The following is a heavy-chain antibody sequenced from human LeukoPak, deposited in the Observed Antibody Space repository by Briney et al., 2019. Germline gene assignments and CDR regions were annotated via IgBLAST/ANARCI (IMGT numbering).Heavy chain of an antibody. Sequence: PSETLSITCTVSGGSVSGYYWSWIRLPPGKGLEWIAYIHYSGTTNYNPSLRSRVTISVDTSKNQFSLKVNSVTATDTAVYFCARHDSYALGSHPLDVWGQGTTVIVSS. J-gene: IGHJ6*02. CDR2: IHYSGTT. D-gene: IGHD3-10*01. V-gene: IGHV4-59*08. CDR3: ARHDSYALGSHPLDV. CDR1: GGSVSGYY.